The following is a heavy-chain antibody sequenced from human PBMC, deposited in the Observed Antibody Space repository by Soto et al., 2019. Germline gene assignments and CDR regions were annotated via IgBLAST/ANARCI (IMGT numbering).Heavy chain of an antibody. CDR2: INPNSVAT. Sequence: VKVSCKTSGYTFTCYYIHWVRQAPGREPEWMGWINPNSVATNYAKQFMGRVTMTKDTFISTAYLELTRLSSDDTAVYYCALPRYCGGSRCHSYHHGLDVWGQGTTVTVSS. D-gene: IGHD2-21*01. V-gene: IGHV1-2*02. CDR1: GYTFTCYY. J-gene: IGHJ6*02. CDR3: ALPRYCGGSRCHSYHHGLDV.